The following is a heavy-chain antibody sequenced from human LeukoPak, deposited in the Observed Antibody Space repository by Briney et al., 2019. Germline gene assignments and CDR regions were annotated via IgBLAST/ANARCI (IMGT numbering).Heavy chain of an antibody. CDR3: ARARRGCNWTFDY. J-gene: IGHJ4*02. V-gene: IGHV4-59*01. CDR1: GGSISGYY. Sequence: PSETLSLTCTVSGGSISGYYWSWIRQPPGKGLEWIAYIDYSGTTMYNPSLQSRVTISVDTSKNQFSLKLTSVTAADTAVYYCARARRGCNWTFDYWGQGTLVTVSS. D-gene: IGHD1-1*01. CDR2: IDYSGTT.